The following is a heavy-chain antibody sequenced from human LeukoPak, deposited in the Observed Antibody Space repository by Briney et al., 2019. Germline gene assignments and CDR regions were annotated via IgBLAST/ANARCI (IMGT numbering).Heavy chain of an antibody. Sequence: GGSLRLSCAASGFTFSSFWVHWVRQAPGKGLVWVSRIESDGSSSTYADSVKGRFTISRDNAKNTLYLQMTSLRAEDTAVYYCARNSDYDSFDPWGQGTLVTVSS. J-gene: IGHJ5*02. CDR3: ARNSDYDSFDP. CDR1: GFTFSSFW. V-gene: IGHV3-74*01. D-gene: IGHD5-12*01. CDR2: IESDGSSS.